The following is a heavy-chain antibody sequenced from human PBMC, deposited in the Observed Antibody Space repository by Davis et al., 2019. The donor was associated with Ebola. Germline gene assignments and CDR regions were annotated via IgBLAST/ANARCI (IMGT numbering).Heavy chain of an antibody. CDR1: GFTFSDYY. J-gene: IGHJ4*02. CDR2: ISSRGDYT. V-gene: IGHV3-11*06. Sequence: GGSLRLSCAASGFTFSDYYMSWIRQAPGKGLEWISYISSRGDYTNYADSVKGRFAISRDNAKNSLYLQMNSLRAEETAIYYCARDMPSVGATSYWGQGTLVTVSS. CDR3: ARDMPSVGATSY. D-gene: IGHD1-26*01.